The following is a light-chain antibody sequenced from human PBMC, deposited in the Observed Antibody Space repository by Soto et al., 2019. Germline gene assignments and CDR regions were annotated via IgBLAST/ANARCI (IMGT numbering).Light chain of an antibody. CDR1: QSVSSN. Sequence: EIVMTQSPATLSVSPGERATLSCRASQSVSSNLGWYQQKRGQPPRLLIYGASTRATGIPARFSGSGSGTEFSLTITSLQSEDFAIYYCQQYNNWPLTFGGGTKVEIK. J-gene: IGKJ4*01. CDR2: GAS. V-gene: IGKV3-15*01. CDR3: QQYNNWPLT.